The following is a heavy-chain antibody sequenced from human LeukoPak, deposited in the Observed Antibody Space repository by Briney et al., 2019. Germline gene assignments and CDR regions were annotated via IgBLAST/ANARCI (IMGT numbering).Heavy chain of an antibody. J-gene: IGHJ3*01. D-gene: IGHD3-3*01. CDR1: GGSISSYY. Sequence: PSETLSLTCIAYGGSISSYYWSWIRHPPGKGLEWIGYIYYSGSTNYNPSLRRRVTISVETYKNQFSLRLSSVTAADTDVYYCARVKANTFFGVVILDAFDFWGQGTMVTVSS. V-gene: IGHV4-59*01. CDR3: ARVKANTFFGVVILDAFDF. CDR2: IYYSGST.